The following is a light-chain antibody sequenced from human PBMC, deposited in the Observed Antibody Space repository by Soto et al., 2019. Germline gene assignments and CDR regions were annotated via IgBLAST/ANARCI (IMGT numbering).Light chain of an antibody. J-gene: IGKJ1*01. CDR1: QSVSSN. V-gene: IGKV3-20*01. CDR2: GAS. CDR3: QQYGSSRT. Sequence: EIVMTQSPATQSVSPGERATLSCRASQSVSSNLAWYQQIPGQAPRLLIYGASNRATGIPDRFSGSGSGTDFTLTISRLEPEDSAVYYCQQYGSSRTFGQGTKVDIK.